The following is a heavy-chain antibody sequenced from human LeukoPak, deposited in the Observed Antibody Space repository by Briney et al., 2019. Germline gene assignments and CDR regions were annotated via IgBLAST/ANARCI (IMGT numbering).Heavy chain of an antibody. CDR2: IYYGGST. CDR3: ARDRDAYLDY. J-gene: IGHJ4*02. V-gene: IGHV4-59*01. Sequence: SETLSLTCTVSGGSISSYYWSWIRQPPGKGLEWIGYIYYGGSTNYNPSLKSRVTISVDTSKNQFSLKLSSVTAADTAVYYCARDRDAYLDYWGQGTLVTVSS. D-gene: IGHD3-10*01. CDR1: GGSISSYY.